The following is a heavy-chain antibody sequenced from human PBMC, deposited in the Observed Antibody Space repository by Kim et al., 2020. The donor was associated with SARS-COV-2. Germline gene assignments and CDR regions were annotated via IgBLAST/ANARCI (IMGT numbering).Heavy chain of an antibody. CDR3: ARTNTRYQLLLGKYYFDY. CDR2: IYYSGST. Sequence: SETLSLTCTVSGGSISSSSYYWGWIRQPPGKGLEWIGSIYYSGSTYYNPSLKSRVTISVDTSKNQFSLKLSSVTAADTAVYYCARTNTRYQLLLGKYYFDYWGQGTLVTVSS. J-gene: IGHJ4*02. D-gene: IGHD2-2*01. CDR1: GGSISSSSYY. V-gene: IGHV4-39*01.